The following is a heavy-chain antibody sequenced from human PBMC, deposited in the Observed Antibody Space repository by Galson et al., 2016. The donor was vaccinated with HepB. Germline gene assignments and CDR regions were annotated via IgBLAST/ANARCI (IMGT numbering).Heavy chain of an antibody. CDR1: GFTFSRYV. D-gene: IGHD2-15*01. J-gene: IGHJ4*02. CDR2: LSYDGSNE. CDR3: ASEILGHCSGGSCYTGDH. V-gene: IGHV3-30-3*01. Sequence: SLRLSCAVSGFTFSRYVMYWVRQAPGKGLEWVAVLSYDGSNEYYADSVKGRFTISRDNSKNTLYLQMNSLRGEDTAVYYRASEILGHCSGGSCYTGDHWGQGTLVTVSS.